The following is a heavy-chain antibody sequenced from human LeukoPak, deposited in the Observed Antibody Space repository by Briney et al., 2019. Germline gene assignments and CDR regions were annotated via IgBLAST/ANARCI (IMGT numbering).Heavy chain of an antibody. CDR2: MNPNSGNT. J-gene: IGHJ4*02. D-gene: IGHD3-22*01. CDR1: VYTFTSYD. V-gene: IGHV1-8*01. Sequence: ASVNVSFKASVYTFTSYDINWVRQATGQGLEGRGWMNPNSGNTGYAQKFQGRVTMTTNTSISTAYMELSSLRSEDTAVYYCARGMGSGSYSAAYYFDYWGQGTLVTVSS. CDR3: ARGMGSGSYSAAYYFDY.